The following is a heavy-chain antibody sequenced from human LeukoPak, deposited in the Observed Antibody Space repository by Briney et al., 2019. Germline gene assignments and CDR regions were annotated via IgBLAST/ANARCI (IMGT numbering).Heavy chain of an antibody. CDR3: AKDQGFGDPPSDY. V-gene: IGHV3-23*01. CDR2: ISETGHST. CDR1: EFPFSRFA. J-gene: IGHJ4*02. D-gene: IGHD3-10*01. Sequence: GSLRLSCAASEFPFSRFAMSWVRQAPGKGLEWVSGISETGHSTYYADSVKGRFTISRDNSKDTLFLQMDSLRVEDTAIYYCAKDQGFGDPPSDYWGQGTPVTVSA.